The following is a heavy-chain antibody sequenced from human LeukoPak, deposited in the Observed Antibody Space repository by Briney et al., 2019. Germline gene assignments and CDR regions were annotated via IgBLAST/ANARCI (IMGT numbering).Heavy chain of an antibody. CDR1: GGSFSGYY. D-gene: IGHD3-22*01. CDR3: ARVVSYYDSSGYHYYFDY. CDR2: IYYSGST. V-gene: IGHV4-59*01. J-gene: IGHJ4*02. Sequence: PSETLSLTCAVYGGSFSGYYWSWIRQPPGKGLEWIGYIYYSGSTNYNPSLKSRVTISVDTSKNQFSLKLSSVTAADTAVYYCARVVSYYDSSGYHYYFDYWGQGTLVTVSS.